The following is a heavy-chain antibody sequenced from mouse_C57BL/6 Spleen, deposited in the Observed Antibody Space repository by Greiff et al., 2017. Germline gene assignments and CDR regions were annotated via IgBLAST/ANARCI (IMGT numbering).Heavy chain of an antibody. Sequence: QVQLKESGAELMKPGASVKLSCKATGYTFTGYWIEWVKQRPGHGLEWIGEILPGSGSTNYNEKFKGKATFTADTSSNTAYMQLSSLTTEDSAIYYCARGGVYYGYADWYFDVWGTGTTVTVSS. V-gene: IGHV1-9*01. CDR3: ARGGVYYGYADWYFDV. J-gene: IGHJ1*03. D-gene: IGHD2-2*01. CDR2: ILPGSGST. CDR1: GYTFTGYW.